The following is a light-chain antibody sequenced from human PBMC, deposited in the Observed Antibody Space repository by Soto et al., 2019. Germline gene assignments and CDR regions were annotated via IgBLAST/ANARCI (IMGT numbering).Light chain of an antibody. CDR3: QQYHIWPT. V-gene: IGKV3-15*01. CDR2: GAS. Sequence: ESVLARSPGTLPLSPRERATLSCRASQSVSTNLAWYQQNPGQAPRLLISGASTRATGIPARFSGSGSGTEFTLTFSSLQSADLAVYSCQQYHIWPTFAQGTRLEIK. CDR1: QSVSTN. J-gene: IGKJ5*01.